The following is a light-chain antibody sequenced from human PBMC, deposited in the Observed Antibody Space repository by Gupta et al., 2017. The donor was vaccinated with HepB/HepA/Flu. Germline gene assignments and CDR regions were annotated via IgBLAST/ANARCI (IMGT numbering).Light chain of an antibody. CDR2: DAS. CDR3: QQRRNWPTIT. J-gene: IGKJ5*01. CDR1: QSFGTD. V-gene: IGKV3-11*01. Sequence: ESVLTQSPATLSLSPGERATLSCRASQSFGTDLAWYQQKPGQAPRLLIYDASNRAPGIPARFSGSGSGKDFTLSISSREPEDFAVYYCQQRRNWPTITFGQGTRLEIK.